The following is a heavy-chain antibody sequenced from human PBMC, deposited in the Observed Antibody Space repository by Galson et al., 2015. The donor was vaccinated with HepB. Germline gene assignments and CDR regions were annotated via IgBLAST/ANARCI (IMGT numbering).Heavy chain of an antibody. CDR3: AREGGYSGYDLDY. D-gene: IGHD5-12*01. V-gene: IGHV1-69*04. CDR1: GGTFSSYT. CDR2: IIPILGIT. Sequence: SVKVSCKASGGTFSSYTFSWVRQAPGQGLEWMGRIIPILGITNYSQKFQGRVTITADKSTTTAYMELSSLRSDDTAVYFCAREGGYSGYDLDYWDQGTLVTVSS. J-gene: IGHJ4*02.